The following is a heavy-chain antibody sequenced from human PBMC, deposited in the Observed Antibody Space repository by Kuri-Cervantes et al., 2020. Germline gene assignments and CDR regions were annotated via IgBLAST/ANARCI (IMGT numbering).Heavy chain of an antibody. CDR2: IYYSGST. J-gene: IGHJ4*02. D-gene: IGHD5-24*01. V-gene: IGHV4-59*12. CDR1: GGSISSYY. Sequence: ESLKISCTVSGGSISSYYWSWIRQPPGKGLEWIGYIYYSGSTNYNPSLKSRVTISVDTSKNQFSLKLSSVTAADTAVYYCARSALGGYNYRLNYWGQGTLVTVSS. CDR3: ARSALGGYNYRLNY.